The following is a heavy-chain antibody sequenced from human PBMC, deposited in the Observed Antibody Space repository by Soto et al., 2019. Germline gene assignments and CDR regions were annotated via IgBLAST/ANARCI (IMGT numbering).Heavy chain of an antibody. CDR1: AFTVSGFD. D-gene: IGHD6-13*01. CDR3: AKSQEIGTHFFDS. CDR2: IGTAGDT. V-gene: IGHV3-13*01. Sequence: XECLRLSCEASAFTVSGFDMHWVRQPTGKRLEWVSSIGTAGDTYYAVSVTGRFTISRDNAKNSLSLQMNSLRAGDMAVYFCAKSQEIGTHFFDSWGQGTQVTVSS. J-gene: IGHJ4*02.